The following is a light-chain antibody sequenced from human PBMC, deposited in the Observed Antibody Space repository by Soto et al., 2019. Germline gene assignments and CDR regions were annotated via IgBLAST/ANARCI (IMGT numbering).Light chain of an antibody. V-gene: IGKV3-20*01. Sequence: EIVLTQSPGTLSLSPGERATLSSRPIRSFRGPYLAWYQQKPGQAPRLLIYGASSRATGIPDRFSGSGSGTDFTLSVSRLEPEDFAVYFCQQYGSSPATFGQGTKVEIK. CDR2: GAS. CDR1: RSFRGPY. J-gene: IGKJ1*01. CDR3: QQYGSSPAT.